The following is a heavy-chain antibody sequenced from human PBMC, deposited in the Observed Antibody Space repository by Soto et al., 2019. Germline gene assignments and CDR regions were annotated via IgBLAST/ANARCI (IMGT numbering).Heavy chain of an antibody. CDR3: ARGRSICGGDCYDFDY. CDR1: GGTFSSYA. V-gene: IGHV1-69*01. D-gene: IGHD2-21*02. Sequence: QVQLVQSGAEVKKPGSSVKVSCKASGGTFSSYAISWVRQAPGQGLEWMGGIIPIFGTANYAQKFQGRVTITADESTSTAYTELSSLRSEDTAVYYCARGRSICGGDCYDFDYWGQGTLVTVSS. J-gene: IGHJ4*02. CDR2: IIPIFGTA.